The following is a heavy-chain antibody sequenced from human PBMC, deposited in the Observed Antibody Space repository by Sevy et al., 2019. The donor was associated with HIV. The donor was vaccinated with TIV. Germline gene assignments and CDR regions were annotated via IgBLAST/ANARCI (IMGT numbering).Heavy chain of an antibody. J-gene: IGHJ4*02. Sequence: GGSLRLSCTASGFTFSSSSMHWVRQAPGKGLEWVAVTSYDGSNKYYADSVKGRFTISRDNSAHTMYLEMNSLRVEDTAFYFCARDGGLHVRLYYVDFWGQGTLVTVSS. CDR1: GFTFSSSS. V-gene: IGHV3-30-3*01. CDR2: TSYDGSNK. D-gene: IGHD5-18*01. CDR3: ARDGGLHVRLYYVDF.